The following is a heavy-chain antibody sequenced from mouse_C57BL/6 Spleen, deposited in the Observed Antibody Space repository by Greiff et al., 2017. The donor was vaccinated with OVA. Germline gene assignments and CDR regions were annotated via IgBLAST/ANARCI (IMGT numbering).Heavy chain of an antibody. D-gene: IGHD3-1*01. CDR3: ARSGAGFAY. J-gene: IGHJ3*01. CDR2: IDPSDSYT. V-gene: IGHV1-69*01. Sequence: QVQLQQPGAELVMPGASVKLSCKASGYTFTSYWMHWVKQRPGQGLEWIGEIDPSDSYTNYNQKFKGKSTLTVDKSSSPAYMPLSSLTSEDSAVYYCARSGAGFAYWGQGTLVTVSA. CDR1: GYTFTSYW.